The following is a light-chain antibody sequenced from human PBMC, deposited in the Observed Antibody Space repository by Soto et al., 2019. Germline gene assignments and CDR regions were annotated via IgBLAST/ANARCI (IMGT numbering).Light chain of an antibody. CDR2: EVS. J-gene: IGLJ1*01. V-gene: IGLV2-8*01. CDR1: SSDVGGYNY. CDR3: SSYAGSNNV. Sequence: LTQPPSASGSPGHSVTISCTGTSSDVGGYNYVSWYQQHPGKAPKLMIYEVSKRPSGVPDRFSGSKSGNTASLTVSGLQAEDEADYYCSSYAGSNNVFGTGTKVTVL.